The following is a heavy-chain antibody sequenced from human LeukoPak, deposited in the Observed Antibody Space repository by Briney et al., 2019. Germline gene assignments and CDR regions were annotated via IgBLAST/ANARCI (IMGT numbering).Heavy chain of an antibody. Sequence: SETLSLTCTVYGASINTYYWSWIRQPPGKGLEWIGYIYYSGTTSYNPSLKTRVTISIDTSKNQFSLKLSSVTAADTAVYYCSQLLRPMAPQYSFSSRGQGTLFTPSS. CDR3: SQLLRPMAPQYSFSS. J-gene: IGHJ4*02. CDR2: IYYSGTT. V-gene: IGHV4-59*01. CDR1: GASINTYY. D-gene: IGHD2-15*01.